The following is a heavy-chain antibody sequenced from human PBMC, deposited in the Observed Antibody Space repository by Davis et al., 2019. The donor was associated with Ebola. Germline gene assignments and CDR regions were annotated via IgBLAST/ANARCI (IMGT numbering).Heavy chain of an antibody. D-gene: IGHD2-8*01. CDR2: ITWDAGST. Sequence: PGGSLRLSCAASGFPFDDYAIHWVRQPPGKGLEWVSLITWDAGSTYYADSVKGRFTISRDNSKNSLFLQMSSLRAEDTALYYCAKDRGGLYAIQGFESWGRGTLVTVSS. CDR3: AKDRGGLYAIQGFES. J-gene: IGHJ4*02. CDR1: GFPFDDYA. V-gene: IGHV3-43D*04.